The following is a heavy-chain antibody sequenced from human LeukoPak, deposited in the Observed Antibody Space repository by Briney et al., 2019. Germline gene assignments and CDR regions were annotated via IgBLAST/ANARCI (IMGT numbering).Heavy chain of an antibody. J-gene: IGHJ4*02. V-gene: IGHV1-18*01. D-gene: IGHD1-26*01. CDR2: ISAYNGNT. CDR1: GYTFTSYG. Sequence: ASVKVSCKASGYTFTSYGISWVRPAPGQGLEWMGWISAYNGNTNYAQKLQGRVTMTTDTSTSTAYMDLRSLRSDDTAVYYCARDGGTYYHAPYYFDYWGQGTLVTVSS. CDR3: ARDGGTYYHAPYYFDY.